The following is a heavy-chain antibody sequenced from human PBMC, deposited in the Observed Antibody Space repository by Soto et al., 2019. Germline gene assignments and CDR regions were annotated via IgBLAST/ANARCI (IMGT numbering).Heavy chain of an antibody. CDR1: GGSFSGYI. CDR2: IYYSGST. Sequence: SETLSLTCAVHGGSFSGYILTWIRQPPGRGLQWIGQIYYSGSTYYNPSLRSRVTISVDTSKNQFSLKLSSVTAADTAVYYCARYGSGECNRGSCYPPFYYWGQGTLFTVSS. CDR3: ARYGSGECNRGSCYPPFYY. D-gene: IGHD2-15*01. J-gene: IGHJ4*02. V-gene: IGHV4-34*01.